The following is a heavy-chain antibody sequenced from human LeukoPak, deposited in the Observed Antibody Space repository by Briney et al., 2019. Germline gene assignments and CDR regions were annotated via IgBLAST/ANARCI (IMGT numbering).Heavy chain of an antibody. CDR1: GDSVSSKNGA. Sequence: SQTLSLTCAVSGDSVSSKNGAWNWIRQSPSRGLEWLGRTYYRSKWYNDYAESMEGRMTISQDTSKNQYSLHLDSVTPDDTAVYYCARDLGTTGWHTFDYWGQGTLVTVSS. V-gene: IGHV6-1*01. J-gene: IGHJ4*02. CDR3: ARDLGTTGWHTFDY. CDR2: TYYRSKWYN. D-gene: IGHD6-19*01.